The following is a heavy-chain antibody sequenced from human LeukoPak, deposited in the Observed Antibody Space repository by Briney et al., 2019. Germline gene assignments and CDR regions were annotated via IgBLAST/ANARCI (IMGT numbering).Heavy chain of an antibody. D-gene: IGHD2-2*01. J-gene: IGHJ4*02. CDR3: ARGIVVVPAAILGFPPLFDY. V-gene: IGHV1-24*01. CDR2: FDPEDGET. Sequence: ASVKVSCKVSGYTLTELSMHWERQAPGKGLEWMGGFDPEDGETIYAQKFQGRVTMTEDTSTDTAYMELSSLRSEDTAVYYCARGIVVVPAAILGFPPLFDYWGQGTLVTVSS. CDR1: GYTLTELS.